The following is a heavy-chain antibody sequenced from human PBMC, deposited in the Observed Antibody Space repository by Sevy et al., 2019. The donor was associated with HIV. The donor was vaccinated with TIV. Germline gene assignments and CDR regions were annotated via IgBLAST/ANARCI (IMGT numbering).Heavy chain of an antibody. V-gene: IGHV3-30*18. J-gene: IGHJ4*02. CDR3: AKDPEPRCGGDGWFDY. CDR2: ISYDGSNK. CDR1: GFTFSSYG. D-gene: IGHD2-21*02. Sequence: GGSLRLSCAASGFTFSSYGMHWVRQAPGKGLWWVAVISYDGSNKYNADSVKGQFTNSRDNSKNTPYLHMNSLRAEDTAAYYCAKDPEPRCGGDGWFDYWGQGTLVTVSS.